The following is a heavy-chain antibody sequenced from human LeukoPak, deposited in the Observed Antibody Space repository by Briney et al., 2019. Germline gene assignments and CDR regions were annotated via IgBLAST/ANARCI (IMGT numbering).Heavy chain of an antibody. Sequence: SETLSLTCTVSGGSISSGDYYWSWIRQPPGKGLEWIGYIDDSGSTYYNPSLKRRVTISVDTSKNQFYLKLSSVTAADTAVYYCARYCSSTSCYGWFYPWGQGTLVTVSS. V-gene: IGHV4-30-4*08. CDR1: GGSISSGDYY. D-gene: IGHD2-2*01. CDR2: IDDSGST. CDR3: ARYCSSTSCYGWFYP. J-gene: IGHJ5*02.